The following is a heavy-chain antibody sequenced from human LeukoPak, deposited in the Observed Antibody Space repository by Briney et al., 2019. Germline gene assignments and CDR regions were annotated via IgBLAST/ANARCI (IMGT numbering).Heavy chain of an antibody. D-gene: IGHD4-17*01. V-gene: IGHV4-59*01. CDR1: GGSISTYY. CDR3: ARKASGDFNFDY. CDR2: IYYSGST. Sequence: SETLSLTCTVSGGSISTYYWNWIRQPPGKGLEWIGYIYYSGSTNYSPSLKSRVTISVDTSQNQFSLKLNSVTAADTAVYYCARKASGDFNFDYWGQGTLVTVSS. J-gene: IGHJ4*02.